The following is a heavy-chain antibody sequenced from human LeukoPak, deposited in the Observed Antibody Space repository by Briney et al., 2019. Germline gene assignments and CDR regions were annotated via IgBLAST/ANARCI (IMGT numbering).Heavy chain of an antibody. J-gene: IGHJ5*02. CDR3: ASPREGPLVRGPYDILTA. D-gene: IGHD3-9*01. CDR1: GGTFSSYA. CDR2: IIPIFGTA. V-gene: IGHV1-69*13. Sequence: SVKVSCKASGGTFSSYAISWVRQAPGQGLEWMGGIIPIFGTANYAQKFQGRVTITADESTSTAYMELSSLRSEDTAVYYCASPREGPLVRGPYDILTAWGQGTLVTVSS.